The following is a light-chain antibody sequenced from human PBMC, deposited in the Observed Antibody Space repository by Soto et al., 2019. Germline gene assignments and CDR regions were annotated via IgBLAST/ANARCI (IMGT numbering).Light chain of an antibody. CDR2: WAS. CDR3: QQYYSTPQT. CDR1: QSVLYSCYNNKY. J-gene: IGKJ1*01. V-gene: IGKV4-1*01. Sequence: DIVMTQSPDSLAVSLGERATINCKSTQSVLYSCYNNKYLVWYQQKPGQPPKVLIYWASSRESGVPDRFSGSGSGTDFTLTISRLQAEDLAVYYCQQYYSTPQTFGQGTKVEIK.